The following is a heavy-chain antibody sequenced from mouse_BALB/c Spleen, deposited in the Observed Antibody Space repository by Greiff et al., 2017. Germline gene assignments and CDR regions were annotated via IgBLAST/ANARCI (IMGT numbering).Heavy chain of an antibody. CDR1: GYTFTSYY. J-gene: IGHJ4*01. V-gene: IGHV1S56*01. D-gene: IGHD1-1*01. CDR2: IYPGDGST. CDR3: ARTTVHYAMDY. Sequence: VKLQQSGPELVKPGASVKMSCKASGYTFTSYYIHWVKQRPGQGLEWIGWIYPGDGSTKYNEKFKGKTTLTADKSSSTAYMLLSSLTSEDSAIYFCARTTVHYAMDYWGQGTSVTVSS.